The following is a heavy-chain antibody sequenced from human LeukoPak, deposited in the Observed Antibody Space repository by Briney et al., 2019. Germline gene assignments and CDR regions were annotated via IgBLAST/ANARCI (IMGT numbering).Heavy chain of an antibody. Sequence: GGSLRLSCAASGFTFSSYWMSWVRQAPGKGLEWVANIRQDGSEKYYVDSVKGRFTISRDHGKNSPYLQMNSLRAEDTAVYYCARTGYSSSWYPFDYWGQGTLVTVSS. J-gene: IGHJ4*02. V-gene: IGHV3-7*01. CDR3: ARTGYSSSWYPFDY. D-gene: IGHD6-13*01. CDR1: GFTFSSYW. CDR2: IRQDGSEK.